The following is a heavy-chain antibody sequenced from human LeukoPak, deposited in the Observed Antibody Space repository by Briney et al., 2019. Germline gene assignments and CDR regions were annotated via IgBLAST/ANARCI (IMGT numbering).Heavy chain of an antibody. D-gene: IGHD3-10*01. J-gene: IGHJ4*02. CDR1: GYSFTSYW. Sequence: GESLKISCKGSGYSFTSYWIGWVRQMPGKGLEWMGIIYPGDSDTRYSPSFQGQVTISADKSISTAYLQWSSLKASDTAMYYCARGRGTNYYGSGSYAYWGQGTLVTVSS. V-gene: IGHV5-51*01. CDR2: IYPGDSDT. CDR3: ARGRGTNYYGSGSYAY.